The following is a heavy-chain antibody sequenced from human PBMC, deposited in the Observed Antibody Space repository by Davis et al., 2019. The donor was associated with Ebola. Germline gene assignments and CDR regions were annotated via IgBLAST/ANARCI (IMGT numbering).Heavy chain of an antibody. CDR2: INPNTGDT. CDR1: GYTFTGYY. Sequence: ASVKVSCKASGYTFTGYYMHWVRQAPGQGLEWMGWINPNTGDTNYAENFQGRVIMTRDTSTSTAYMELTRLRFDDTAVYYCTRDGTSGYTYFDPWGQGALVTVSS. J-gene: IGHJ5*02. D-gene: IGHD5-12*01. CDR3: TRDGTSGYTYFDP. V-gene: IGHV1-2*02.